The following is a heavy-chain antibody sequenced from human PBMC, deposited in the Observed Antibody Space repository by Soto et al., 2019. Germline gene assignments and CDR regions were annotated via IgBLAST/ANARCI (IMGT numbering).Heavy chain of an antibody. D-gene: IGHD3-10*01. CDR1: GGSISSGGYY. Sequence: QVQLQESGPGLVKPSQTLSLTCTVSGGSISSGGYYWSWIRQHPGKGLEWIGYIYYSGSTYCNPSLKSRVTISVDTSKNQFSLKLNSLTAADTAVYYCARDRGGSGSSGFDYWGQGTLVTVSS. CDR3: ARDRGGSGSSGFDY. V-gene: IGHV4-31*03. J-gene: IGHJ4*02. CDR2: IYYSGST.